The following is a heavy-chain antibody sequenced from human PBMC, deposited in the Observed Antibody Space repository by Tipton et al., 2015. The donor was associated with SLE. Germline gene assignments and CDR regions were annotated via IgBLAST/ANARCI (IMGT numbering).Heavy chain of an antibody. CDR3: ARAPGSWSLVY. V-gene: IGHV3-30*04. J-gene: IGHJ4*02. CDR2: ISYDGSNK. Sequence: SLRLSCAASGFTFSSYAMHWVRQAPGKGLEWVAVISYDGSNKYYADSVKGRFTISRDNSKNTLYLQMNSLRVEDTAIYYCARAPGSWSLVYWGQGTLVTVSS. D-gene: IGHD1-26*01. CDR1: GFTFSSYA.